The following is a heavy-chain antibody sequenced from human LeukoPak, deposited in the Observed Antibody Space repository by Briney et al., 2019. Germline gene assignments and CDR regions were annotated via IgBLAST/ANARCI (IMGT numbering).Heavy chain of an antibody. CDR1: GGSLSGYY. D-gene: IGHD2-2*01. J-gene: IGHJ4*02. CDR2: VNAVGST. Sequence: SETLSLTCAVSGGSLSGYYWNWIRQPPGKGLEWIGYVNAVGSTKYNPSLSSRLTISVDKSKNQFSLKLSSVTAADSAVYFCARRVPAASGGGFDYWGRGTLVAVSS. CDR3: ARRVPAASGGGFDY. V-gene: IGHV4-4*08.